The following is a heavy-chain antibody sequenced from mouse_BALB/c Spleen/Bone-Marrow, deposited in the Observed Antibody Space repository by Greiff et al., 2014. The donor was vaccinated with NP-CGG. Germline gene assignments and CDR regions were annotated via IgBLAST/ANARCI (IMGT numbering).Heavy chain of an antibody. Sequence: QVQLQQSGAELVKPGTSVKLSCKASGYTFTTYYMYWVKQRPGQGLEWIGEINPNNGGTNFKEKFKSKATLTVDKSSSTAYMQLSSLTSEDSVVYYCTIGRTWDFDYWGQGTTLTVSS. CDR2: INPNNGGT. CDR1: GYTFTTYY. D-gene: IGHD4-1*01. V-gene: IGHV1S16*01. CDR3: TIGRTWDFDY. J-gene: IGHJ2*01.